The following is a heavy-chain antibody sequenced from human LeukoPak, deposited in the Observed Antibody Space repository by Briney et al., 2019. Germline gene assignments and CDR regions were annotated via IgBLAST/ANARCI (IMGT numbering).Heavy chain of an antibody. CDR3: ATYTSAIQYFLY. V-gene: IGHV1-2*02. D-gene: IGHD6-19*01. Sequence: GASVKVSCKASGYSFTDYYIHWVRQAPGQGPEWMGWVNPSGGATKYAQKFQDRVTMTRDTSISTAYLELGGLTSDDTAVYYCATYTSAIQYFLYWGLGTLVTVSS. CDR2: VNPSGGAT. CDR1: GYSFTDYY. J-gene: IGHJ4*02.